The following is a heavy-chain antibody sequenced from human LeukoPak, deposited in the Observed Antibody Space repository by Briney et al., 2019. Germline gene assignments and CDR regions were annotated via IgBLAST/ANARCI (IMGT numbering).Heavy chain of an antibody. D-gene: IGHD6-13*01. V-gene: IGHV3-21*01. CDR1: GFTFSRYS. CDR3: ASWSIAAAGTRTFRSSYMDV. CDR2: IDSSSNYI. J-gene: IGHJ6*03. Sequence: PGGSLRLSCAASGFTFSRYSMNWVRQAPGKGLEWVSSIDSSSNYIYYADSVKGRFTISRDNAKNSLYLQMNSLRAEDTAVYYCASWSIAAAGTRTFRSSYMDVWGKGTTVTVSS.